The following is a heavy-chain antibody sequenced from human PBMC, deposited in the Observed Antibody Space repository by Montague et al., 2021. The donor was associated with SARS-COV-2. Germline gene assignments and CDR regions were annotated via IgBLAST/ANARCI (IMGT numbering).Heavy chain of an antibody. CDR2: TYYRSKWYY. CDR1: GDSVSSNSAA. V-gene: IGHV6-1*01. J-gene: IGHJ4*02. CDR3: ALAVAGRGGYDY. Sequence: CAISGDSVSSNSAAWNWIRQSPSRGLEWLGRTYYRSKWYYEYAVSLKSRITINADTFKNQFSLQVKSMTPEDTAVYYCALAVAGRGGYDYWGQGTLVTVSS. D-gene: IGHD6-19*01.